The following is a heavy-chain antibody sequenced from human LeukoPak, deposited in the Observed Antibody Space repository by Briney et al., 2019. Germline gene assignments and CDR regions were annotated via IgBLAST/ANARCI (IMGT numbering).Heavy chain of an antibody. V-gene: IGHV1-69*04. D-gene: IGHD5-18*01. CDR2: IIPILGIA. CDR1: GYTFTSYA. CDR3: ARAYHFGYSYGLFDY. J-gene: IGHJ4*02. Sequence: ASVKVSCKASGYTFTSYAISWVRQAPGQGLEWMGRIIPILGIANYAQKFQGRVTITADKSTSTAYMELSSLRSEDTAVYYCARAYHFGYSYGLFDYWGQGTLVTVSS.